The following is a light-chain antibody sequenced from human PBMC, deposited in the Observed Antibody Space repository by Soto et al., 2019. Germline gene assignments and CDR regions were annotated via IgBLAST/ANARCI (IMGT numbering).Light chain of an antibody. V-gene: IGKV1-5*03. CDR2: EAS. Sequence: DIQLTQSPSTLSASVGYRVTITCLASQNVNIWLTWYQQRPGKAPKLLIYEASNLESGVSSRFSGRGSGTELTLTISGLQPDDFATYYCQQYITYPTFGQGTKVDIK. CDR3: QQYITYPT. J-gene: IGKJ1*01. CDR1: QNVNIW.